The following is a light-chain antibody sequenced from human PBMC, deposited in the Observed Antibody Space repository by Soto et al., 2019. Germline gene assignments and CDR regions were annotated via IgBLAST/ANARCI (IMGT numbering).Light chain of an antibody. Sequence: SYELTQPPSVSVAPEKTARITCGGNNIGTKRVHWYRQKPGQAPVLVIYYDTDQPSGIPERFSGSNSGNTATLTISRVEAGDEADYYCQVWDINTDHYVFGTGTKVTVL. J-gene: IGLJ1*01. V-gene: IGLV3-21*04. CDR2: YDT. CDR1: NIGTKR. CDR3: QVWDINTDHYV.